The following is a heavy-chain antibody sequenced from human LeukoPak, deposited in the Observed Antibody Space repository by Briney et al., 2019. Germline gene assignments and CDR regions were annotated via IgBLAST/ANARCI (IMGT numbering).Heavy chain of an antibody. Sequence: GGSLRLSCAASGFTFSSYAMHWVRQAPGKGLEWVAVISYDGSNKYYADSVKGRFTISRDNSKDTLYLQMNSLRAEDTAVYYCARSSGLDYFDYWGQGTPVTVSS. V-gene: IGHV3-30-3*01. D-gene: IGHD1-26*01. CDR1: GFTFSSYA. CDR3: ARSSGLDYFDY. J-gene: IGHJ4*02. CDR2: ISYDGSNK.